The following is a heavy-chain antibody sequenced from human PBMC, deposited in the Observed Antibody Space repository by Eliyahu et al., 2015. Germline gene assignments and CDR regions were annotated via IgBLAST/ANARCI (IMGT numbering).Heavy chain of an antibody. CDR3: TREGSYSSSPTGYFDY. CDR2: IRSKAYGGTT. V-gene: IGHV3-49*03. Sequence: EVQLVESGGGLVQPGRSLRLSCTASGFTFGDYAMSWFRQAPGKGLEWVGFIRSKAYGGTTEYAASVKGRFTISRDDSKSIAYLQMNSLKTEDTAVYYCTREGSYSSSPTGYFDYWGQGTLVTVSS. D-gene: IGHD6-13*01. CDR1: GFTFGDYA. J-gene: IGHJ4*02.